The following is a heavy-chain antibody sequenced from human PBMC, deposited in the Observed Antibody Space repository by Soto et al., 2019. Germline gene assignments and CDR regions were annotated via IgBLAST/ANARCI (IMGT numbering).Heavy chain of an antibody. D-gene: IGHD5-12*01. V-gene: IGHV4-59*01. CDR2: IYYSGST. J-gene: IGHJ4*02. Sequence: SETLSLTCTVSGGSISSYYWSWIRQPPGKGLEWIGYIYYSGSTNYNPSLTSRVTISVDTSKNQFSLKLSSVTAADTAVYYCARVRMATREGYFDYWGQGTLVTVSS. CDR3: ARVRMATREGYFDY. CDR1: GGSISSYY.